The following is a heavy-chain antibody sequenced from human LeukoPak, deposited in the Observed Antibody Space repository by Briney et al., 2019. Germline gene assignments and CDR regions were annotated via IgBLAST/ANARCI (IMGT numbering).Heavy chain of an antibody. CDR1: GFTFSDHY. J-gene: IGHJ4*02. D-gene: IGHD3-10*01. Sequence: GGSLRLSCVGSGFTFSDHYMSWIRQAPGKGLEWVSYIHGSGNPIYYADSVKGRFTISRDNAKNSLYLQMNSLGAEDTAVYYCARGHYGLDYWGQGTVVTVSS. CDR2: IHGSGNPI. V-gene: IGHV3-11*04. CDR3: ARGHYGLDY.